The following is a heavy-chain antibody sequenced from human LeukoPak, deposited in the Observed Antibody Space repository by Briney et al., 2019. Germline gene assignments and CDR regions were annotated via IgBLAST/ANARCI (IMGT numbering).Heavy chain of an antibody. J-gene: IGHJ4*02. V-gene: IGHV3-48*01. D-gene: IGHD3-3*01. CDR1: RFTFSNYS. Sequence: GGSLRLSCVASRFTFSNYSMNWVRQAPGKGLEWVAYMSRDSSTIYYADSVKGRVTISRDNAKNSVYLQMNSLRAEDMAVYFCARGRSGYYSDFGSWGQGTLVTVSS. CDR2: MSRDSSTI. CDR3: ARGRSGYYSDFGS.